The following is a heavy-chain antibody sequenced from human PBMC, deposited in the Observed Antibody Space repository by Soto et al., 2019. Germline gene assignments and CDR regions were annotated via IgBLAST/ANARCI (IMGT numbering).Heavy chain of an antibody. CDR3: ARTPRRTYYYYGIDV. CDR2: IDWDDDK. J-gene: IGHJ6*02. CDR1: GFSLSTSGMC. Sequence: GPNAGEPTQTLTLTCTFSGFSLSTSGMCVSWIRQPPGKALEWLALIDWDDDKYYSTSLKTRLTISKDTSKNQVVLTMTNMDPVDTATYYCARTPRRTYYYYGIDVWGQGNTVTFSS. V-gene: IGHV2-70*01.